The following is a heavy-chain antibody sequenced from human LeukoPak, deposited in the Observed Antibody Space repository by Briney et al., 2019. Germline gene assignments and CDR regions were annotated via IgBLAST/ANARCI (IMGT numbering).Heavy chain of an antibody. CDR2: ISGSGST. Sequence: SGGSLRLSCAASGFTFSDYAMTWVRQAPGKGLEWVSGISGSGSTYYADSVKGRFTISRDNSKSTVYLQMNSLRVEDTAVYFCAKASPIDDWGQGTLVTVSS. CDR3: AKASPIDD. V-gene: IGHV3-23*01. J-gene: IGHJ4*02. CDR1: GFTFSDYA.